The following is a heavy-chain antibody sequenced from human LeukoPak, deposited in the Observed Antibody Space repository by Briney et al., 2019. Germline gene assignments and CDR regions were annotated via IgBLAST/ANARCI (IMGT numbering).Heavy chain of an antibody. D-gene: IGHD3-16*01. J-gene: IGHJ4*02. CDR1: GYSFTGYY. CDR3: ARVVVPAGGGVVDY. V-gene: IGHV1-2*02. Sequence: ASVNVSCKASGYSFTGYYMHWVRQAPGQGLEWMGWINPNSGGTNYAQKFQGRVTMTRDTSISTAYMELSRLRSDDTAVYYCARVVVPAGGGVVDYWGQGTLVTVSS. CDR2: INPNSGGT.